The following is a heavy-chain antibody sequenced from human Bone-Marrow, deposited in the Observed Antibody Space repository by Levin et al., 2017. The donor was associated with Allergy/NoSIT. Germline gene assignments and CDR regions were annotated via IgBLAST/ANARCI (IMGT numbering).Heavy chain of an antibody. Sequence: GGSLRLSCSASGFTFSSYAMHWVRQAPGHGPESISSLNTHGGSTYSAASVPVRFTLSRYTSKNTLYLQMSSLRDEDTALYYCGKAIDYDILTDSYKDYWGQGTRVTVSS. CDR2: LNTHGGST. D-gene: IGHD3-9*01. J-gene: IGHJ4*02. CDR3: GKAIDYDILTDSYKDY. V-gene: IGHV3-64D*06. CDR1: GFTFSSYA.